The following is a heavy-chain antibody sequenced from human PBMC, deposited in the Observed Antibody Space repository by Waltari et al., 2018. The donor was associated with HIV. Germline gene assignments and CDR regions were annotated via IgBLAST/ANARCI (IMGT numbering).Heavy chain of an antibody. V-gene: IGHV3-30*01. Sequence: GGGLVQPGGSLRLSCAASGFIFRDFAIHWVRQAPGKGLEWVAVISRDGSSKYYADSVQGRFTISRDNSKNSLHLHMNSLRPKDTAVYYCAREGIVAAPFDFWGLGTLVTVSS. D-gene: IGHD2-15*01. J-gene: IGHJ4*02. CDR3: AREGIVAAPFDF. CDR2: ISRDGSSK. CDR1: GFIFRDFA.